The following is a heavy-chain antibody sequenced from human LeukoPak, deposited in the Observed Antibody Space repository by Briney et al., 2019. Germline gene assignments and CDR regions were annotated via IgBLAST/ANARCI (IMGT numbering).Heavy chain of an antibody. Sequence: SETLSLTCTVSGYSISSGYYWGWIRQPPGKGLEWIGSIYHSGSTYLNPSLKSRVTISVDTSKNQFSLKLSSVTAADTAVYYCARDMRGEGFDYWGQGTLVTVSS. CDR2: IYHSGST. D-gene: IGHD4-17*01. CDR1: GYSISSGYY. J-gene: IGHJ4*02. CDR3: ARDMRGEGFDY. V-gene: IGHV4-38-2*02.